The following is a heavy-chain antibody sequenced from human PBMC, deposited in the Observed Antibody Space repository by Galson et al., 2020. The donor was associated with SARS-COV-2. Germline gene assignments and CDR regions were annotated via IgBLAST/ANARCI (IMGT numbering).Heavy chain of an antibody. J-gene: IGHJ4*02. Sequence: GGSLRLSCAASGLPFVMYTINWVPQPPGKGLKWASSIIRSGLYISYPDSMKGRFIISRDNAKNSLYLQIYSLRAEDTALYFCARGDSSGWFEGVGFDSWGQGSLVTVSS. V-gene: IGHV3-21*01. CDR2: IIRSGLYI. D-gene: IGHD6-19*01. CDR1: GLPFVMYT. CDR3: ARGDSSGWFEGVGFDS.